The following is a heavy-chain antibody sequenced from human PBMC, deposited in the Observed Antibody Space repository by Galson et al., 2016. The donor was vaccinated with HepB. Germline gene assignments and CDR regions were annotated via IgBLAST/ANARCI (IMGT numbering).Heavy chain of an antibody. CDR3: AKDAYTWRWLLSFFPDY. D-gene: IGHD5-24*01. V-gene: IGHV3-30*18. CDR1: GFTFSDYG. Sequence: SLRLSCAASGFTFSDYGIHWVRQAPGKGLEWVAVLSYDGINKYYVDSVRGRFTISRDNSKNTLYLQMNSLRAEDTAVYYCAKDAYTWRWLLSFFPDYWGQGTLVTVSS. J-gene: IGHJ4*02. CDR2: LSYDGINK.